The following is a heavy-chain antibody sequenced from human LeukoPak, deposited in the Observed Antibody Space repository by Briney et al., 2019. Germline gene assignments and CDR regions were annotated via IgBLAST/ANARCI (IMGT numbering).Heavy chain of an antibody. CDR2: ISYDGSNK. CDR3: AKDLGGTNYYYYGMDV. V-gene: IGHV3-30*18. D-gene: IGHD4-23*01. Sequence: GRSLRLSCAASGFTFSSYGMHWVRQAPGKGLEWVAVISYDGSNKYYADSVKGRFTISRDNSKNTLYLQMNSLRAEDTAVYYCAKDLGGTNYYYYGMDVWGQGTTVTVSS. CDR1: GFTFSSYG. J-gene: IGHJ6*02.